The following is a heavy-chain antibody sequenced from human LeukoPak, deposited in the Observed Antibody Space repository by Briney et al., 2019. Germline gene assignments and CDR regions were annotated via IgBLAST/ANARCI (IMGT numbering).Heavy chain of an antibody. CDR1: GGSISSSSYY. V-gene: IGHV4-39*07. J-gene: IGHJ6*03. CDR3: VRAVDYYYYYMDV. CDR2: IYYSGRT. Sequence: PSETLSLTCTVSGGSISSSSYYWGWIRQPPGKGLEWIGSIYYSGRTYYNPSLESRVTISVDTSSSRFSLRLSSVTAADTAVYYCVRAVDYYYYYMDVWGKGTTVTVSS.